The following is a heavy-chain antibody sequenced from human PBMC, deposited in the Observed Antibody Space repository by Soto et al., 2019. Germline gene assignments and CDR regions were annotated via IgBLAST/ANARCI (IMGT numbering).Heavy chain of an antibody. Sequence: ASVKVSCKASGYTFTSYAMHWVRKAPGQRLEWMGWINAGDGNTKYSQKFQGRVTITRDTSASTAYMELSSLRSEDTAVYYCPFRGRYSNPYGMDVWGQGTTVTVSS. D-gene: IGHD6-13*01. J-gene: IGHJ6*02. CDR1: GYTFTSYA. CDR3: PFRGRYSNPYGMDV. CDR2: INAGDGNT. V-gene: IGHV1-3*01.